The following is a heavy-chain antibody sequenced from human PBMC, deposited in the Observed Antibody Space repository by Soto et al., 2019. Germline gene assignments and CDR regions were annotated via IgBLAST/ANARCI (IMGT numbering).Heavy chain of an antibody. V-gene: IGHV1-69*13. CDR1: GGTFSSYA. CDR3: AREGYSSSWYPVNWFDP. Sequence: SVKVSCKASGGTFSSYAISWVRQAPGQGLEWMGGIIPIFGTANYAQKFQGRVTITADESTSTAYMELSSLRSEDTAMHYCAREGYSSSWYPVNWFDPWGQGTLVTSPQ. J-gene: IGHJ5*02. CDR2: IIPIFGTA. D-gene: IGHD6-13*01.